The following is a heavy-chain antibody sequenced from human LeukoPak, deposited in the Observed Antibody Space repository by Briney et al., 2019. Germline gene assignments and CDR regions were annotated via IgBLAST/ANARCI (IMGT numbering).Heavy chain of an antibody. CDR3: ARELVRGLDWFDP. Sequence: SVKVSCKASGGTFSSYAISWVRQAPGQGLEWIGGIIPIFGTANYAQKFQGRVTITADESTSTAYMEPSSLRSEDTAVYYCARELVRGLDWFDPWGQGTLVTVSS. V-gene: IGHV1-69*13. CDR2: IIPIFGTA. D-gene: IGHD3-10*01. J-gene: IGHJ5*02. CDR1: GGTFSSYA.